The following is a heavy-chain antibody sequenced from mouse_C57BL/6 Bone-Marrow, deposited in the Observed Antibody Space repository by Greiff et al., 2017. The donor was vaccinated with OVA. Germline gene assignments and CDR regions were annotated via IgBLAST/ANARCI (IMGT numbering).Heavy chain of an antibody. CDR1: GYTFTSYW. D-gene: IGHD6-1*01. J-gene: IGHJ2*01. Sequence: VQLQQSGTVLARPGASVKMSCKTSGYTFTSYWMHWVKQRPGQGLEWIGAIYPGNSDTSYNQKFKGKAKLTAVTSASTAYMELGSLTNEDSAVYYCTPLLSDYFDYWGQGTTLTVSS. CDR2: IYPGNSDT. CDR3: TPLLSDYFDY. V-gene: IGHV1-5*01.